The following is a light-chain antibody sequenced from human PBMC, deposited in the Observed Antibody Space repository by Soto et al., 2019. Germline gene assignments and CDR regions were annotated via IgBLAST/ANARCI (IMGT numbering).Light chain of an antibody. CDR1: QDISNY. J-gene: IGKJ4*01. V-gene: IGKV1-33*01. CDR3: EQYDNLLLS. CDR2: DAS. Sequence: DIQLTQSPSSLSASVGDRVTISCQATQDISNYLNWYQQKPGKAPKLLMYDASNLEAGVPSRFRGGGSGTHFTFTISSLQPEDIATYYCEQYDNLLLSFGGGTKVEIK.